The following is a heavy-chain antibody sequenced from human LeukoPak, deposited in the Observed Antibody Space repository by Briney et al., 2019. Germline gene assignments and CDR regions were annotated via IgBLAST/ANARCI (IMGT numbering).Heavy chain of an antibody. J-gene: IGHJ3*02. CDR3: ARSGYYDTSGSRDAFDI. CDR1: GDSIISGSYY. D-gene: IGHD3-22*01. Sequence: SLTLSLTCTVSGDSIISGSYYWSWIRQPAGKGLEWIGRIYTRGSTNYNPSLKSRVTISVDTSKNQFSLKLSSVTAADTAVYYCARSGYYDTSGSRDAFDIWGQGTTVTVSS. V-gene: IGHV4-61*02. CDR2: IYTRGST.